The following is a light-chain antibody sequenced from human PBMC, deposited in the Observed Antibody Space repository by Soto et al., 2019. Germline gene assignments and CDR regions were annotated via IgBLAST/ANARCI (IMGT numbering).Light chain of an antibody. CDR2: AAS. J-gene: IGKJ5*01. CDR1: QGISSY. CDR3: QQYYNYPIT. V-gene: IGKV1-8*01. Sequence: ISMTQSPSSLSASIGDRVTITYRASQGISSYLAWYQQKPGKAPKLLIYAASTLQSGVPSRFSGSGSGTDFTLTISWLQSEDFATYYCQQYYNYPITFGQGTRLE.